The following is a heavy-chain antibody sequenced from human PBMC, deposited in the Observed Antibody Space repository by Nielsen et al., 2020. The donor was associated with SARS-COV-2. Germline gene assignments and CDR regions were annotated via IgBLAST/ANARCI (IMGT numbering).Heavy chain of an antibody. CDR3: VKDLGAAAGIVDVFDM. CDR2: ISSDGARM. CDR1: GLTFSSYA. J-gene: IGHJ3*02. Sequence: GGSLRLSCAASGLTFSSYAMNWVRQAPGKGLEDVSSISSDGARMYYSDSVKGRFTISRDNSKNTLYLQMSSLRVEDTAVYYCVKDLGAAAGIVDVFDMWGQGTMVTVSS. V-gene: IGHV3-64D*06. D-gene: IGHD6-13*01.